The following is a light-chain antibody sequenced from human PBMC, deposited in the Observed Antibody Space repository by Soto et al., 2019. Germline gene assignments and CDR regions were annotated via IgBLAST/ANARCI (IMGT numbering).Light chain of an antibody. CDR3: QQYNNYHT. J-gene: IGKJ4*01. CDR1: QNINNW. V-gene: IGKV1-5*01. Sequence: DIQMTQSPSTLSASVGDRVTITCRASQNINNWLAWYQQKPGKAPKLLIYDASSLNSGVPSRFYGSGSGTEFTLTISGLQPEDFATYYCQQYNNYHTFGGGTTVEIQ. CDR2: DAS.